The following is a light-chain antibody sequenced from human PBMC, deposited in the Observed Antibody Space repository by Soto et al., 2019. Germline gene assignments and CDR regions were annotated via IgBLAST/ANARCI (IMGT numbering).Light chain of an antibody. V-gene: IGKV3-15*01. J-gene: IGKJ4*01. CDR1: QSVSRN. Sequence: EIVMTQSPATLSVSPGERATLSCRASQSVSRNLAWYQQKRGQSPRLLIYGASTRATRIPARLSGSGSGTEFTLTMSSLQSEGFAVYYCQQYNNGPLTFGGGTKLEIQ. CDR3: QQYNNGPLT. CDR2: GAS.